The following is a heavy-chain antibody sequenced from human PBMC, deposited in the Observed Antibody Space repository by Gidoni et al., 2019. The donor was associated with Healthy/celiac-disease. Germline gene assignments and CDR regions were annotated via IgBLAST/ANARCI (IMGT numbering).Heavy chain of an antibody. J-gene: IGHJ5*02. V-gene: IGHV1-3*01. CDR2: INAGNGNT. D-gene: IGHD6-19*01. CDR3: ARDLVAVAGTVWYDP. Sequence: QVQLVQSGAAVKKPGASVEVSCKASGYTFTSYAMHWVRQATGQRLEWMGWINAGNGNTKYSQKFQGRVTITRDTSASTAYMELSSLRSEETAVYYCARDLVAVAGTVWYDPWGQGTLVTVSS. CDR1: GYTFTSYA.